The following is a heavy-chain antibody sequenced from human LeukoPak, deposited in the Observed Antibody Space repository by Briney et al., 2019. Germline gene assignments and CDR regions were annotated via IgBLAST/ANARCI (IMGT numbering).Heavy chain of an antibody. CDR3: ARDLGSGSKPGY. V-gene: IGHV4-30-4*01. CDR2: ISYSGST. Sequence: SQTLSLTCTVSGGSNSSDVYYWSWIRQPPGKGLEWLGYISYSGSTYYNPSLKSRITISIDTSKNQFSLRLSSVTAADTAVYYCARDLGSGSKPGYWGQGTLVTVSS. J-gene: IGHJ4*02. D-gene: IGHD3-22*01. CDR1: GGSNSSDVYY.